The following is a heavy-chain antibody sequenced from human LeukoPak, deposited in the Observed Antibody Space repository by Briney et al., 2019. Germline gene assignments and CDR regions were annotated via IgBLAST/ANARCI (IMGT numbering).Heavy chain of an antibody. CDR2: ISGSGGST. D-gene: IGHD1-14*01. CDR3: ARPARGRPTHYYFDY. J-gene: IGHJ4*02. Sequence: GGSLRLSCAASGFTFSSYAMSWVRQAPGKGLEWVSAISGSGGSTYYADSVKGRFTISRDNSKNTLYLQMNSLRAEDTAVYYCARPARGRPTHYYFDYWGQGTLVTVSS. V-gene: IGHV3-23*01. CDR1: GFTFSSYA.